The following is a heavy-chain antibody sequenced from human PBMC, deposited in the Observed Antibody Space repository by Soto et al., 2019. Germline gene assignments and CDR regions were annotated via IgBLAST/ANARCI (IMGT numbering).Heavy chain of an antibody. CDR2: ISVYNGNT. J-gene: IGHJ4*02. V-gene: IGHV1-18*04. CDR1: GYTFTSYA. D-gene: IGHD4-4*01. Sequence: ASVKVSCKASGYTFTSYAISWVRQAPGQGLEWMVWISVYNGNTKYAQKFQDRVTMTTDTSTSTAYMELRSLRSDDTAVYYCARDGVAVTTGISGYWGQGTLVTVSS. CDR3: ARDGVAVTTGISGY.